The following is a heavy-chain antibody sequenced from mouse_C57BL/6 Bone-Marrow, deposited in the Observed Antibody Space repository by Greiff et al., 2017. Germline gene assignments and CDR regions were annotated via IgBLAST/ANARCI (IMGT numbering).Heavy chain of an antibody. D-gene: IGHD5-5*01. CDR1: GFTFSNYW. CDR3: TDYLYAMDY. Sequence: EVMLVESGGGLVQPGGSMKLSCVASGFTFSNYWMNWVRQSPEKGLAWVAQIRLKSDNYATHYAESVKGRFTISRDDSKSSVYLQMNNLRAEDTGIYYCTDYLYAMDYWGQGTSVTVSS. J-gene: IGHJ4*01. CDR2: IRLKSDNYAT. V-gene: IGHV6-3*01.